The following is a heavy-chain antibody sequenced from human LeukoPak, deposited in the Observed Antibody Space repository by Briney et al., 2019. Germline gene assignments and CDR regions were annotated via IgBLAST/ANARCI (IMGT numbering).Heavy chain of an antibody. D-gene: IGHD3-10*01. CDR3: AKVTGSGSYLADAFDI. CDR1: GLTFSSYG. V-gene: IGHV3-23*01. J-gene: IGHJ3*02. Sequence: GGSLRLSCAASGLTFSSYGMNWVRQAPGKGLEWVSSISGSGDSTYHADSVRGRFTVSRDNSKNTLYLQMKSLRAEDTAVYYCAKVTGSGSYLADAFDIWGHGTVVSVST. CDR2: ISGSGDST.